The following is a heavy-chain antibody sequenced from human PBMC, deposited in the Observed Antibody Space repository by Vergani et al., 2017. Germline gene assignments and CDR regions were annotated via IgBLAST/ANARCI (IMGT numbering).Heavy chain of an antibody. D-gene: IGHD6-19*01. CDR1: GDSITNGGFS. V-gene: IGHV4-30-2*01. CDR3: ARCFRDEGMIYGWTVENWFDP. CDR2: IFPSGNS. Sequence: QLQLQESGSGLVKPSQTLSLTCAVSGDSITNGGFSWNWIRQPPGKGPEWIGYIFPSGNSDYNPSLKNRVSISLDKSKNQFSLKLKSVTAADTAVYYCARCFRDEGMIYGWTVENWFDPWGQGTLVTVSS. J-gene: IGHJ5*02.